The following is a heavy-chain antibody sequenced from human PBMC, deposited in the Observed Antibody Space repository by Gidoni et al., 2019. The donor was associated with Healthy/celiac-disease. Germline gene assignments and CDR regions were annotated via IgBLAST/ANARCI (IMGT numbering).Heavy chain of an antibody. V-gene: IGHV4-34*01. J-gene: IGHJ4*02. CDR1: GGSFSGYY. Sequence: QVQLQQWGAGLLKPSETLSLTCAVYGGSFSGYYWSWIRQPPGKGLEWIGEINHSGSTNYNPSLKSRVTISVDTSKNQFSLKLSSVTAADTAVYYCARNLHEAGYYFDYWGQGTLVTVSS. CDR3: ARNLHEAGYYFDY. CDR2: INHSGST.